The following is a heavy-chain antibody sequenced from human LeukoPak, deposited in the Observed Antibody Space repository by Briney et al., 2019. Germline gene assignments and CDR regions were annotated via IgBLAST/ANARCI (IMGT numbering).Heavy chain of an antibody. CDR2: ISPDGNNK. Sequence: PVGSLRLSCAASGFTFSNYGMHWVRQAPGKGLAWVAIISPDGNNKYYADSVKGRFTISRDNSKNTLFLQMNSLRGEDTAVYYCAKAGSNWHYFDYWGQGTLVTVSS. J-gene: IGHJ4*02. D-gene: IGHD6-13*01. V-gene: IGHV3-30*18. CDR3: AKAGSNWHYFDY. CDR1: GFTFSNYG.